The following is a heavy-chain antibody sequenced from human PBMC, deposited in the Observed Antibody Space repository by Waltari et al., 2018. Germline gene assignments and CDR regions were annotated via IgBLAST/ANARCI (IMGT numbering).Heavy chain of an antibody. Sequence: EAQLVQSGGGLVQPGGALTLSCAAPGSTISRFWMNWTRQAPGQGVQWVAHIGPDGSDKYYVDSVKGRFTISRDNAENSLLLQMSSLRVEDTALYYCVGWNDPINSWGQGTLVAVSS. D-gene: IGHD1-1*01. J-gene: IGHJ4*02. CDR2: IGPDGSDK. CDR3: VGWNDPINS. V-gene: IGHV3-7*01. CDR1: GSTISRFW.